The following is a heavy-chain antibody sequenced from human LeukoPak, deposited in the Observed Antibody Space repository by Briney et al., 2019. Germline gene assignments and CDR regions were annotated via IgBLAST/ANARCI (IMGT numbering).Heavy chain of an antibody. D-gene: IGHD3-3*01. V-gene: IGHV3-23*01. CDR2: ISSTAATT. Sequence: GFLRLSCAASGFTFSSFAMSWVRQAPGQGLEWVSSISSTAATTYYADSVRVRFTISRDNAMNTLYLQLSSLRVEDTAVYYCARRTLFGVIKPPDYWGQGTLVTVSS. CDR1: GFTFSSFA. J-gene: IGHJ4*02. CDR3: ARRTLFGVIKPPDY.